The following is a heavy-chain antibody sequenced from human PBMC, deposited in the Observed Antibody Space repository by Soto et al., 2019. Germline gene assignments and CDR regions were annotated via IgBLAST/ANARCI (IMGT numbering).Heavy chain of an antibody. CDR3: ARRLVAFDY. V-gene: IGHV4-39*01. Sequence: QLQLQESGPGLVKPSETLSLNCSVSGGPISSSSYYWGWIHQPPGKGLEWIGDIHISGTTYYNPSLKSRVTLSVDTSKNQFSLKMISMTAADTAVYYCARRLVAFDYWGQGTLVTVSS. D-gene: IGHD2-15*01. CDR2: IHISGTT. CDR1: GGPISSSSYY. J-gene: IGHJ4*02.